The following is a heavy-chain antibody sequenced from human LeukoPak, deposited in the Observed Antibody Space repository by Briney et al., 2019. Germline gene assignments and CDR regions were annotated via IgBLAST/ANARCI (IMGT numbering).Heavy chain of an antibody. V-gene: IGHV4-39*07. CDR3: ARGSYYGSSRWFDP. J-gene: IGHJ5*02. CDR1: GGSISSSSYY. Sequence: PSETLSLTCTVSGGSISSSSYYWGWIRQPPGKGLEWIGEINHSGSTNYNPSLKSRVTISVDTSKNQFSLKLSSVTAADTAVYYCARGSYYGSSRWFDPWGQGTLVTVSS. CDR2: INHSGST. D-gene: IGHD3-10*01.